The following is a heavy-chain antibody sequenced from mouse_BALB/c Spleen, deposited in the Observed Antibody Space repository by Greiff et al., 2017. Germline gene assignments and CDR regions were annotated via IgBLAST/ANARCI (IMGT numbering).Heavy chain of an antibody. CDR2: ISSGSSTI. Sequence: EVMLVESGGGLVQPGGSRKLSCAASGFTFSSFGMHWVRQAPEKGLEWVAYISSGSSTIYYADTVKGRFTISRDNPKNTLFLQMTSLRSEDTAMYYCARLITTKNAMDYWGQGTSVTVSS. CDR1: GFTFSSFG. J-gene: IGHJ4*01. D-gene: IGHD2-4*01. CDR3: ARLITTKNAMDY. V-gene: IGHV5-17*02.